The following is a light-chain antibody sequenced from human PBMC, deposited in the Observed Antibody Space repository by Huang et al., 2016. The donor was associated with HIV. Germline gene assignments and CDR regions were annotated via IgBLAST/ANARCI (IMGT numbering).Light chain of an antibody. CDR1: QTITTY. J-gene: IGKJ1*01. CDR3: QQTYTFPA. V-gene: IGKV1-39*01. CDR2: GAS. Sequence: DIQLTQSPSSLSASVGDRVTITCRASQTITTYLNWYQQKPGKAPHLLIYGASNLQSGVPSRFSGNGSGTDFTLIISGLQPEDFATYYCQQTYTFPACGRGTKVEIK.